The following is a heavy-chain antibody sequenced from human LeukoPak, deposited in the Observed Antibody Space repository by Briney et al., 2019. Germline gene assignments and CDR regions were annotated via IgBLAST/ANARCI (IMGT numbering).Heavy chain of an antibody. CDR1: GFTFSSYW. J-gene: IGHJ3*01. D-gene: IGHD3-22*01. Sequence: GGSLRLSCAASGFTFSSYWMSWVRQAPGKGLEWVANIKQDGSEKYYVDSVKGRFTISRDNAKNSLYLQMNSLRAEDTAVYYCARWRNYDGASGYYQDAFDLWGRGTMVTVSS. CDR3: ARWRNYDGASGYYQDAFDL. V-gene: IGHV3-7*01. CDR2: IKQDGSEK.